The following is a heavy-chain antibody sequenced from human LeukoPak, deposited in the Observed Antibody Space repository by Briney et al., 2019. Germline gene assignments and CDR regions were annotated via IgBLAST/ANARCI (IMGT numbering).Heavy chain of an antibody. D-gene: IGHD2-2*01. CDR2: IIPILDIP. CDR3: VRYRGSCEGTTCYESLDV. Sequence: SVKVSCKASGYTFTSYGISWVRQAPGQGLEWMGRIIPILDIPNYAQKFQGSVTITADRSTSTAYMEMSSLRSEDTAVYYCVRYRGSCEGTTCYESLDVWGQGTTVTVSS. J-gene: IGHJ6*02. CDR1: GYTFTSYG. V-gene: IGHV1-69*10.